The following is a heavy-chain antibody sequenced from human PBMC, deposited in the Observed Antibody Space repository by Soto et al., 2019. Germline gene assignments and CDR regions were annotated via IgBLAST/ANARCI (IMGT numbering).Heavy chain of an antibody. V-gene: IGHV1-3*01. J-gene: IGHJ4*02. CDR3: ARSPASDY. CDR1: GYTFTSYA. CDR2: SNAGNGNT. D-gene: IGHD2-2*01. Sequence: GASVKVSCKASGYTFTSYAMHWVRQAPGQRLEWMGWSNAGNGNTGYAQKFQGRVTMTRNTYISTAYMELSSLRSEDTAVYYCARSPASDYWGQGTLVTVSS.